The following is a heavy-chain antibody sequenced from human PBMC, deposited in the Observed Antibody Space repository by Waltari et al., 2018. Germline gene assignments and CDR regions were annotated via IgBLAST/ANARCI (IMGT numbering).Heavy chain of an antibody. CDR2: RNPNSGNT. Sequence: QVQLVQSGAEVKKPGASVKVSCKASGYTFTSYDINWVRQATGQGLEWMGWRNPNSGNTGYAQKFQGRVTMTRNTAISTAYMELSSLRSEDTAVYYCARGYCSSTSCYRPWFDPWGQGTLVTVSS. V-gene: IGHV1-8*01. CDR3: ARGYCSSTSCYRPWFDP. CDR1: GYTFTSYD. D-gene: IGHD2-2*01. J-gene: IGHJ5*02.